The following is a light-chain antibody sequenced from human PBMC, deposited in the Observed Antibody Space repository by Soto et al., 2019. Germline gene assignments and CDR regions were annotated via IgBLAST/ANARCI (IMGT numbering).Light chain of an antibody. Sequence: DIQMTQSPSTLSASVGDRVTITCRASQSISNWLAWYQQKPGKAPKLLIYKASSLETGVPSRFSGTESGSEFSPTMINLEPAYFATYKGQHYYTNSPASFGQGTKV. CDR3: QHYYTNSPAS. CDR1: QSISNW. V-gene: IGKV1-5*03. J-gene: IGKJ1*01. CDR2: KAS.